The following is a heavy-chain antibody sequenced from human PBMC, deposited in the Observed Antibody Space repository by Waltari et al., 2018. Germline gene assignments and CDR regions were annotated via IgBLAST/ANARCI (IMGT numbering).Heavy chain of an antibody. CDR1: GYTFSDYY. Sequence: QVQLVQSGAEVKKPGASVKVSCKASGYTFSDYYMHWVRLAPGQGLEWMAWINPYSGGTYSAQKFQGRVTMTRDTSISTAYMELSGLTSDDTAVYYCARAPDFDTWGQGTQVTVSS. CDR3: ARAPDFDT. CDR2: INPYSGGT. J-gene: IGHJ4*02. V-gene: IGHV1-2*02.